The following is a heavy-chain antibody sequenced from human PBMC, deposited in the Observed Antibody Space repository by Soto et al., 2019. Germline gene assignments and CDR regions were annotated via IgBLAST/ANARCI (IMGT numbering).Heavy chain of an antibody. Sequence: QVQLQESGPGLVKPSQTLSLTCTVSGGSISSGGYYWSWIRQHPGKGLEWIGYIYYSGSTYYNPSLKSRVTISVDTSKNQVALKLSSVTAADTAVYYCARVVDPDIVVVPAAEYYYGMDVWGQGTTVTVSS. CDR2: IYYSGST. CDR3: ARVVDPDIVVVPAAEYYYGMDV. J-gene: IGHJ6*02. D-gene: IGHD2-2*01. CDR1: GGSISSGGYY. V-gene: IGHV4-31*03.